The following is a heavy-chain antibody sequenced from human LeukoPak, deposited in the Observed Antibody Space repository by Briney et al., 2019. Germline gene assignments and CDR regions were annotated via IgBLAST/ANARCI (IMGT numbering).Heavy chain of an antibody. CDR1: AGTFSSYA. V-gene: IGHV1-69*01. J-gene: IGHJ6*03. D-gene: IGHD5-12*01. CDR2: IIPIFGTA. CDR3: ASELRTVGYYYMDV. Sequence: SVKVSCNASAGTFSSYAISWVRQAPGQGLEWMGGIIPIFGTANYAQKFQGRVTITADESTSTAYMELSSLRSEDTAVYYCASELRTVGYYYMDVWGKGTTVTVS.